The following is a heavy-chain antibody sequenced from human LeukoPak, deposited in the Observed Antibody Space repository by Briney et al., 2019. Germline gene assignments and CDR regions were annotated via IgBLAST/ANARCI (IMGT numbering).Heavy chain of an antibody. V-gene: IGHV4-34*01. Sequence: SETLSLTCTVFYGSFSGYYWSWIRQPPGKGLEWIGEINHNGNTNYNPSLKSRVTISVDTSKNQFSLKLSSVTAADTAVYYCARGYYDSSGYYYVADYWGQGTLVTVSS. CDR3: ARGYYDSSGYYYVADY. CDR1: YGSFSGYY. D-gene: IGHD3-22*01. J-gene: IGHJ4*02. CDR2: INHNGNT.